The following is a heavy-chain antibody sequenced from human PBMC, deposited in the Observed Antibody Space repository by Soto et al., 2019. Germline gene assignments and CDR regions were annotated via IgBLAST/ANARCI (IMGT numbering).Heavy chain of an antibody. CDR3: ARYGGAY. CDR1: GFTFSNYA. CDR2: MSYDGSKK. D-gene: IGHD3-16*01. J-gene: IGHJ4*02. V-gene: IGHV3-30-3*01. Sequence: QVQLVESGGGVVQPGRSLRLSCAASGFTFSNYAMHWVRRAPGKGMEWMAVMSYDGSKKYYADSVNGRFTISRDTSKNSLYLHMNSLRPEDTALYDCARYGGAYWGQGTLVIVSS.